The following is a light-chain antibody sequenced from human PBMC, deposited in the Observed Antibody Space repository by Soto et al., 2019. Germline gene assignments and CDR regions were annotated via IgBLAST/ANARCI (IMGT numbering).Light chain of an antibody. J-gene: IGKJ1*01. Sequence: EIVLPQYPGTLSLSPWEIDTLSCRASQSVSSYLAWYQQKPGQAPRLLIYDASNRATGIPDRFSGSGSGTDFILIISRLEPEDFAVYYCQQYDSSPRTFGQGTKVDIK. CDR1: QSVSSY. CDR3: QQYDSSPRT. CDR2: DAS. V-gene: IGKV3-20*01.